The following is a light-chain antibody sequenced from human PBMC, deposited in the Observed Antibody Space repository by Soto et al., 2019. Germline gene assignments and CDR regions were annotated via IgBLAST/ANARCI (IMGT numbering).Light chain of an antibody. V-gene: IGKV1-5*03. CDR3: QQYESWPIT. CDR1: QSIRTW. Sequence: DIQMTQSPSTLSASIGDSVTITCRASQSIRTWLAWHQQKPGKASNLLIYRASSLGSGVSSRFSGSGSGTEFTLISSSLQPGDFATYYCQQYESWPITFGQGTRLEIK. CDR2: RAS. J-gene: IGKJ5*01.